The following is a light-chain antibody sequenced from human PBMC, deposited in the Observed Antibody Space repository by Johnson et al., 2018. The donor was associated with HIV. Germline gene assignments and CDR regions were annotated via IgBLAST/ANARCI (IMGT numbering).Light chain of an antibody. CDR3: GIWDASLSPLYV. CDR2: EDN. V-gene: IGLV1-51*02. CDR1: VSNIESYF. Sequence: QSALTQPPSVSAAPGQTVNISCSGNVSNIESYFVSWYQQLPGAAPTLLIYEDNKRPSWIPDRFSGSKSGATATLGITGLQTGDEADYYCGIWDASLSPLYVFGTGTTITVL. J-gene: IGLJ1*01.